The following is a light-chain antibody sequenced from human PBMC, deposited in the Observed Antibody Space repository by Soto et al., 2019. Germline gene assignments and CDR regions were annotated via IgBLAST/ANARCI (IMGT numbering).Light chain of an antibody. CDR3: KQTLQSWT. V-gene: IGKV2-28*01. CDR2: LGS. Sequence: DIVMTQSPLSLPVTPGEPASISCRSSQSLLHSNGYNYLDWYLQKPGQSPQLLIYLGSNRASGVPDRFSGSGSGTDFTLKISRVEAEDVGVYYCKQTLQSWTFGQGTKVDIK. CDR1: QSLLHSNGYNY. J-gene: IGKJ1*01.